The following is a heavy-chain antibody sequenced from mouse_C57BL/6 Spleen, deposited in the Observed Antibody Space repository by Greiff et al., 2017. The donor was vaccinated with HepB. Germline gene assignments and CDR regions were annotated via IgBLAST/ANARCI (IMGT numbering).Heavy chain of an antibody. CDR2: INPNNGGT. J-gene: IGHJ4*01. D-gene: IGHD2-2*01. CDR3: ATIYYGYDDYYAMDY. CDR1: GYTFTDYY. Sequence: EVQLQQSGPELVKPGASVKISCKASGYTFTDYYMNWVKQSHGKSLEWIGDINPNNGGTSYNQKFKGKATLTVDKSSSTAYMELRSLTSEDSAVYYCATIYYGYDDYYAMDYWGQGTSVTVSS. V-gene: IGHV1-26*01.